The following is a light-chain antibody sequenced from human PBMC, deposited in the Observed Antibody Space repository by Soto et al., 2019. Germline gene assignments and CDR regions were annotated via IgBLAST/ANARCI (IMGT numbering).Light chain of an antibody. CDR3: SSYTSSSTLV. Sequence: QSVLTQPASVSGSPGQSITISCTGTSSDVGGYNYVSWYQQHPGKAPKLMIYEVSNRPSGVSNRFSGSKSGNTASLTISGLQAEEEADYYFSSYTSSSTLVFGTAPKVTVL. J-gene: IGLJ1*01. CDR1: SSDVGGYNY. CDR2: EVS. V-gene: IGLV2-14*01.